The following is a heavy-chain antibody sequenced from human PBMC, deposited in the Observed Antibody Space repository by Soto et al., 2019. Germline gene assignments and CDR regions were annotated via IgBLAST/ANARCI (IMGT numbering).Heavy chain of an antibody. D-gene: IGHD2-2*01. CDR3: AKVVGCSSTSCYLGSYYYYMDV. CDR2: ISGSGGST. Sequence: EVQLLESGGGLVQPGGSLRLSCAASGFTFSSYAMSWVRQAPGKGLEWVSAISGSGGSTYYADSVKGRFTISRDNSKNTLYLQMNSLRAEDTAVYYCAKVVGCSSTSCYLGSYYYYMDVWGKGTTVTVSS. J-gene: IGHJ6*03. CDR1: GFTFSSYA. V-gene: IGHV3-23*01.